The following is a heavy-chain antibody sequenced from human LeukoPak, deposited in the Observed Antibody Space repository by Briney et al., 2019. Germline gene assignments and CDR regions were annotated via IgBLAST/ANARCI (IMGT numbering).Heavy chain of an antibody. CDR2: ISGSGGST. CDR1: GFTFSSYA. V-gene: IGHV3-23*01. J-gene: IGHJ6*02. CDR3: AKLGGFLEWLPYYYYGMDV. Sequence: GGSLRLSCAASGFTFSSYAMSWVRQAPGKGLEWVSAISGSGGSTYYADSVKGRFTISGDNSKNTLYLQMNSLRAEDTAVYYCAKLGGFLEWLPYYYYGMDVWGQGTTVTVSS. D-gene: IGHD3-3*01.